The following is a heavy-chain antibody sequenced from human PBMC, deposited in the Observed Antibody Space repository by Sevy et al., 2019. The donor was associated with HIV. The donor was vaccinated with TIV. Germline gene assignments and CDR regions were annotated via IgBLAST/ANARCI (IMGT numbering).Heavy chain of an antibody. D-gene: IGHD1-26*01. CDR1: GFTFSPYW. Sequence: GGSLRLSCAASGFTFSPYWMTWVRQAPGKGLEWVANIRPDGSDKYYVDSVKGRFTISRDNAKNSLYLQMNSLRADDTAVYYCARGVGLDCWGQGALVTVSS. J-gene: IGHJ4*02. CDR3: ARGVGLDC. V-gene: IGHV3-7*01. CDR2: IRPDGSDK.